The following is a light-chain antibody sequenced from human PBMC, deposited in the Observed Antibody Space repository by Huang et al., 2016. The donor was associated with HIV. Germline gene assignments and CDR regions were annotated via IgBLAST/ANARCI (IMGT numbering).Light chain of an antibody. CDR1: QSIRSW. V-gene: IGKV1-5*01. Sequence: DIQITQSPSTLSVSIGDRVTITCRAIQSIRSWLAWYQQKPGKAPKLLIYDASSLEIGVPSTFSGSGSGTEFTLTISSLQPDNFATYYCQQYNSYPWTFGQGTKVEIK. CDR3: QQYNSYPWT. CDR2: DAS. J-gene: IGKJ1*01.